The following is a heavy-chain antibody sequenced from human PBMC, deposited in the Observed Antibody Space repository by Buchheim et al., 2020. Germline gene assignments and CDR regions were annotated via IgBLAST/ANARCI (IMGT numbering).Heavy chain of an antibody. D-gene: IGHD4-11*01. Sequence: QVQLQESGPGLVTPSETLSLTCTVTGGSINNYYWSWIRQPPGKGLEWIGYVYYNGKTTSNPALKSRVTISVDTSRNELSLSLNSVTAADTAVYYCARCAMATVTWFDPWGHGIL. CDR1: GGSINNYY. CDR2: VYYNGKT. J-gene: IGHJ5*02. CDR3: ARCAMATVTWFDP. V-gene: IGHV4-59*01.